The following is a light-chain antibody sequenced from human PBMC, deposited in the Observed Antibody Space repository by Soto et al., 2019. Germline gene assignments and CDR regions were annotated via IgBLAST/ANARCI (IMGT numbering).Light chain of an antibody. CDR3: QQSYSTTGT. V-gene: IGKV1-39*01. Sequence: DIQMTQSPSSLSASVGDRVTITCRASQSISSYLNWYQQKPGKAPKLLIYAAYSLQSGVPSRFSGSGSGTDFTLTISSLQPEDFATYYCQQSYSTTGTFGQGTKVEIK. CDR2: AAY. J-gene: IGKJ1*01. CDR1: QSISSY.